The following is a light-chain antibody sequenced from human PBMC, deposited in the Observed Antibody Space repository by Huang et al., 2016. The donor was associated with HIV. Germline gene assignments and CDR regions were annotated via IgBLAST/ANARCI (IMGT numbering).Light chain of an antibody. CDR2: CAA. CDR3: QQYNNWPPWT. Sequence: IVMTQSPAILSVSPGERATLSCRARQSVSSNLAWYQQNPGQSPRLLLYCAATRSTCIPARFSGSGSGTEFTLTISSLQSEDFAVYYCQQYNNWPPWTFGQGTKVEIK. V-gene: IGKV3-15*01. J-gene: IGKJ1*01. CDR1: QSVSSN.